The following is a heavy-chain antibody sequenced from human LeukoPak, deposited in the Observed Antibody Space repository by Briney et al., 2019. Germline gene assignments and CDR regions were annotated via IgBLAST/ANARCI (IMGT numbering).Heavy chain of an antibody. D-gene: IGHD1-26*01. J-gene: IGHJ6*02. CDR1: GGTFSSYA. Sequence: GASVKVSCKASGGTFSSYAISWVRQAPGQGLEWLGGIIPIFGTANYAQKFQGRVTITADESTSTAYMELSSLRSEDTAVYYCARVVLGSGSYYTKGYYYYGMDVWGQGTTVTVSS. CDR2: IIPIFGTA. CDR3: ARVVLGSGSYYTKGYYYYGMDV. V-gene: IGHV1-69*13.